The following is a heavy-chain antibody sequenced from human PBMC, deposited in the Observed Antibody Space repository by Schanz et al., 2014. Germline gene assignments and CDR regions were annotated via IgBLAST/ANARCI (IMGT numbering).Heavy chain of an antibody. CDR1: GGTFSTYT. CDR3: ARGGGPEDVFDI. D-gene: IGHD2-15*01. V-gene: IGHV1-69*02. CDR2: IIPILGIA. J-gene: IGHJ3*02. Sequence: QVQLVQSGAEVKKPGSSVKVSCKASGGTFSTYTISWVRQAPGQGLEWMGRIIPILGIANYAQKFQGRVTITADKSTFTAYMELSSLRSEDTAVYYCARGGGPEDVFDIWGQGTILTVSS.